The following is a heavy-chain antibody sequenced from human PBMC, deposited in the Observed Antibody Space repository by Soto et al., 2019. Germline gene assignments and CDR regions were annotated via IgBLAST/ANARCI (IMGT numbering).Heavy chain of an antibody. J-gene: IGHJ4*02. V-gene: IGHV4-61*01. CDR3: ASGGGSRDGYNYY. CDR1: GGSVSSGSYY. D-gene: IGHD5-12*01. Sequence: QVQLQESGPGLVKPSETLSLTCTVSGGSVSSGSYYWSWIRQPPGKGLEWIGYIYYSGSTNYNPSLTSRVTISVDTSKNQFSLKLSSVTAADTAVYYCASGGGSRDGYNYYWGQGTLVTVSS. CDR2: IYYSGST.